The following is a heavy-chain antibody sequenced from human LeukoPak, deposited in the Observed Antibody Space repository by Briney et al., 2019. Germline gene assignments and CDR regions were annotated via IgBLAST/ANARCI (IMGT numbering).Heavy chain of an antibody. Sequence: PGGSLRLSCAASGFTFSSYEMNWVRQAPGKGLEWVSYISSSGSTIYYADSVKGRFTISRDNAKNSLYLQMNSLRAEDTAVYYCASQYYDILTGYYYSFDYWGQGTLVTVSS. D-gene: IGHD3-9*01. CDR2: ISSSGSTI. CDR1: GFTFSSYE. CDR3: ASQYYDILTGYYYSFDY. J-gene: IGHJ4*02. V-gene: IGHV3-48*03.